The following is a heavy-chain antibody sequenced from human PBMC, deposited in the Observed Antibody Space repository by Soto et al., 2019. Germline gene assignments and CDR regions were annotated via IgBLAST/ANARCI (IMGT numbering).Heavy chain of an antibody. J-gene: IGHJ3*01. D-gene: IGHD3-22*01. CDR2: FDPENSET. CDR3: ATTPLIQVVIHMGTLFF. V-gene: IGHV1-24*01. CDR1: GYTLNELS. Sequence: ASVKVSCKVSGYTLNELSIHWIRQTPGKGLEWMGGFDPENSETLYPQKFQGRVTMTEDTSTDTAYMELSSLNYEDTALYFCATTPLIQVVIHMGTLFFWGQGTVVTVSS.